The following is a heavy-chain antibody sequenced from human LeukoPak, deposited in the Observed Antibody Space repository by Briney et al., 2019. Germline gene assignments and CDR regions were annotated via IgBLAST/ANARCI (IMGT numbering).Heavy chain of an antibody. D-gene: IGHD3-9*01. V-gene: IGHV3-11*01. J-gene: IGHJ4*02. Sequence: GGSLRLSCAASGFTVSSNYMSWIRQAPGKGLEWVSYISSSGSTIYYADSVKGRFTISRDNAKNSLYLQMNSLRAEDTAVYYCARGPVYDILTGYFYYFDYWGQGTLVTVSS. CDR3: ARGPVYDILTGYFYYFDY. CDR1: GFTVSSNY. CDR2: ISSSGSTI.